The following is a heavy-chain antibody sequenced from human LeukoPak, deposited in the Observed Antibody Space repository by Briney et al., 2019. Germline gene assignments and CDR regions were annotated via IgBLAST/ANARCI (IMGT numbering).Heavy chain of an antibody. Sequence: GGSLRLSCAASGFTVNNKYMNWVRQAPGKGLEWVSVISSGDSTYYADSVKGRFTISRDNSKNTLYLRMNSLRVEDTAVYYCGRDLIGTAASWDSWGQGTLVTVSS. D-gene: IGHD6-25*01. V-gene: IGHV3-53*01. CDR2: ISSGDST. J-gene: IGHJ4*02. CDR1: GFTVNNKY. CDR3: GRDLIGTAASWDS.